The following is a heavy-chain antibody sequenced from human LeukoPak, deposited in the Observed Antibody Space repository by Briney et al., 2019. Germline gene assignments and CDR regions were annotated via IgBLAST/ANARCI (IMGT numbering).Heavy chain of an antibody. D-gene: IGHD2-15*01. CDR2: IYHSGST. CDR1: GGSISSSNW. CDR3: ARDRGYCSGGSCYRYYYYMDV. Sequence: SGTLSLTCAVSGGSISSSNWWSWVRQPPGKGLEWIGEIYHSGSTNYNPSLKSRVTISVDKSKNQFSLKLSSVTAADTAVYYCARDRGYCSGGSCYRYYYYMDVWGKGTTVTVSS. V-gene: IGHV4-4*02. J-gene: IGHJ6*03.